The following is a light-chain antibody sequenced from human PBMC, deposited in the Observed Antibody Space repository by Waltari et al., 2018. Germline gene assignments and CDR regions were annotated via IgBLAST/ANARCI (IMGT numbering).Light chain of an antibody. J-gene: IGLJ2*01. Sequence: QSALTQPASVSGSPGQSITIPCTGTSSDLGRYNYVSWYQQHSGKAPKLLIYDVSNRPSGVSYRFSGSRSGNTASLTISGLQADDEADYFCSSWTGTSTLVLFGGGTRLTVL. CDR1: SSDLGRYNY. V-gene: IGLV2-14*03. CDR2: DVS. CDR3: SSWTGTSTLVL.